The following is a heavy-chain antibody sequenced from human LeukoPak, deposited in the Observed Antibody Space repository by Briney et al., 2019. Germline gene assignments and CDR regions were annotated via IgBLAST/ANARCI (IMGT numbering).Heavy chain of an antibody. CDR1: GFTFSSYG. CDR2: ISYDGSNE. J-gene: IGHJ6*02. V-gene: IGHV3-30*18. Sequence: AGGSLRLSCAASGFTFSSYGMHWVRQAPGKGLEWVTIISYDGSNEYYADSVKGRFTISRDNSKNTLYLQMSSLRAEDTAVYYCAKDYTPTGAFYYYYGMDVWGQGTTVTVSS. D-gene: IGHD2-8*02. CDR3: AKDYTPTGAFYYYYGMDV.